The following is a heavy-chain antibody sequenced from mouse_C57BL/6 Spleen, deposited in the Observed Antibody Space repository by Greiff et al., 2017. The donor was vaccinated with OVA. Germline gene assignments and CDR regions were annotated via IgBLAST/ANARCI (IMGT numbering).Heavy chain of an antibody. D-gene: IGHD4-1*01. CDR1: GFTFSSYA. CDR2: ISDGGSYT. V-gene: IGHV5-4*01. CDR3: AREDWAY. Sequence: EVQVVESGGGLVKPGGSLKLSCAASGFTFSSYAMSWVRQTPEKRLEWVATISDGGSYTYYPDNVKGRFTISRDNAKNNLYLQMSHLKSEDTAMYYCAREDWAYWGQGTLVTVSA. J-gene: IGHJ3*01.